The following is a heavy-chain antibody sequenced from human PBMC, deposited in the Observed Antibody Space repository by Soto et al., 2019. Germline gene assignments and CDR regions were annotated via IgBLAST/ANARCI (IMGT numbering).Heavy chain of an antibody. CDR2: IYHSGST. CDR3: ARLVGATAVY. V-gene: IGHV4-30-2*01. Sequence: PSETLSLTCAVSGGSISSGGYSWSWIRQPPGKGLEWIGYIYHSGSTYYNPSLKSRVTISVDRSKNQFSLKLSSVTDADTAVEYCARLVGATAVYWGQGTLVTVS. CDR1: GGSISSGGYS. D-gene: IGHD1-26*01. J-gene: IGHJ4*02.